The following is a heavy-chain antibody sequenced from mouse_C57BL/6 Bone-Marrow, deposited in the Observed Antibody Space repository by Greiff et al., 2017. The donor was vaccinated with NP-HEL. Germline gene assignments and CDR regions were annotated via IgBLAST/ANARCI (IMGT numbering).Heavy chain of an antibody. V-gene: IGHV5-4*01. Sequence: EVQVVESGGGLVKPGGSLKLSCAASGFTFSSYAMSWVRQTPEKRLEWVATISDGGSYTYYPDTVKGRFTISRNDAKNNLYLQMSHLKSENTAMYYCARVTTVVAYYFDYWGQGTTLTVSS. CDR1: GFTFSSYA. J-gene: IGHJ2*01. CDR2: ISDGGSYT. D-gene: IGHD1-1*01. CDR3: ARVTTVVAYYFDY.